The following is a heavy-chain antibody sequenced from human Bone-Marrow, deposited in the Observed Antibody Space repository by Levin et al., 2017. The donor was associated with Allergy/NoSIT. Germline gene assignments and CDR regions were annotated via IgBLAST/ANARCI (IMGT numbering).Heavy chain of an antibody. Sequence: GESLKISCKASGNTFSDSYIHWVRQAPGQGLEWMGWIKPKTGVTNFEQSFRGRVILTSDTSITTAYMELSSLTSDDTALYFCAKGTSGYSPLQIWGQGTLVTVSS. CDR1: GNTFSDSY. V-gene: IGHV1-2*02. CDR2: IKPKTGVT. D-gene: IGHD3-22*01. CDR3: AKGTSGYSPLQI. J-gene: IGHJ1*01.